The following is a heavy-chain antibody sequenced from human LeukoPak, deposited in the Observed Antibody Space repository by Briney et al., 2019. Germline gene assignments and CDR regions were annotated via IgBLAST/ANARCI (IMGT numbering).Heavy chain of an antibody. CDR2: MNPNSGNT. V-gene: IGHV1-8*02. Sequence: ASVKVSCKTSGYTFTGYFIHWVRQATGQGLEWMGWMNPNSGNTGYAQKFQGRVTMTRNTSISTAYMELSSLRSEDTAVYYCARGRGLGELLFYWGQGTLVTVSS. D-gene: IGHD3-10*01. CDR1: GYTFTGYF. J-gene: IGHJ4*02. CDR3: ARGRGLGELLFY.